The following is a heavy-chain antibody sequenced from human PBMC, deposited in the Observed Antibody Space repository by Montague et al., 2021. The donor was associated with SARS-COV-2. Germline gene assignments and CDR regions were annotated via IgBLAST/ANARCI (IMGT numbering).Heavy chain of an antibody. V-gene: IGHV4-39*01. CDR2: IYYSGST. D-gene: IGHD3-3*01. CDR3: ARKTSRGLTIFGVVTASYCFDS. CDR1: GGSISSSSYF. J-gene: IGHJ5*01. Sequence: SETLSLTCTVSGGSISSSSYFWGWIRQPPGKGLEWIGSIYYSGSTYYNPSLKSRVTISVDTSKNQFSLKLSSVTAADTAVFYCARKTSRGLTIFGVVTASYCFDSWGQGTLVIVSS.